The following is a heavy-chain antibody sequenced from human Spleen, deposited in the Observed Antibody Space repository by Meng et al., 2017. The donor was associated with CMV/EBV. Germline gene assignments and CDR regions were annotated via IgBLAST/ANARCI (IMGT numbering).Heavy chain of an antibody. Sequence: QVQLQAEVARPVEPAEALCLACAVYCGSFSICYLRWARQPPGKGLEWIVEINHRGSTNYNPSLKSRITISVDTSKDQFSLKLSSVTATDMDVYYCARGRGAYSSGFDYWGQGTLVTVSS. V-gene: IGHV4-34*01. CDR1: CGSFSICY. J-gene: IGHJ4*02. D-gene: IGHD6-25*01. CDR2: INHRGST. CDR3: ARGRGAYSSGFDY.